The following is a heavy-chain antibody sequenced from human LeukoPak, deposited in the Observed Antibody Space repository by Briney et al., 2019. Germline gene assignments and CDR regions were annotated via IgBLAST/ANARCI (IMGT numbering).Heavy chain of an antibody. CDR3: ARSNCSSTSCYNWFDP. V-gene: IGHV1-69*11. CDR1: GGTFSSYA. Sequence: SVKVSCKASGGTFSSYAISWVRQAPGQGLEWMGRIIPILGTANYAQKFQGRVTITADESTSTAYMELSSLRSEDTAVYYCARSNCSSTSCYNWFDPWGQGTLVTVSS. CDR2: IIPILGTA. J-gene: IGHJ5*02. D-gene: IGHD2-2*01.